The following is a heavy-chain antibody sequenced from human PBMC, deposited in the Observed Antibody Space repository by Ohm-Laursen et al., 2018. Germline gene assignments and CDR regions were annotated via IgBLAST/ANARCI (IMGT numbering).Heavy chain of an antibody. CDR1: GGTFSSYA. V-gene: IGHV1-69*04. D-gene: IGHD6-25*01. CDR2: IIPILGIA. J-gene: IGHJ4*02. Sequence: SSVKVSCKASGGTFSSYAISWVRQAPGQGLEWMGRIIPILGIANYAQKFQGRVTITADKSTSTAYMELSSLRSEDTAVYYCARGSASDYIDYWGQGTLVTVSS. CDR3: ARGSASDYIDY.